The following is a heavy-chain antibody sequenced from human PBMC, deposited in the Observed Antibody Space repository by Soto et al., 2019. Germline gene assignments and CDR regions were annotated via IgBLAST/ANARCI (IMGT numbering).Heavy chain of an antibody. CDR2: ISSSSGYI. CDR3: ARVRSYSYGQGYGMDV. V-gene: IGHV3-21*01. Sequence: LRLSCAASGFTFSTYSMNWVRQAPGKGLEWVSSISSSSGYIYYADSVKGRFTISRDDAKNSLSLQMNSLRAEDTAVYYCARVRSYSYGQGYGMDVWGQGTTVTVSS. D-gene: IGHD5-18*01. CDR1: GFTFSTYS. J-gene: IGHJ6*02.